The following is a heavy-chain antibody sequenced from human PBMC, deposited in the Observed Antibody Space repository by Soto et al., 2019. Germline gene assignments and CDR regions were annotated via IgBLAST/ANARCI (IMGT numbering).Heavy chain of an antibody. CDR2: INTDGSNT. V-gene: IGHV3-74*01. CDR3: AREFCSGGNCYTYYFDP. D-gene: IGHD2-15*01. J-gene: IGHJ5*02. CDR1: GLTFNRYW. Sequence: VGSLRLSCAASGLTFNRYWMHWVRQAPGKGLVWVSHINTDGSNTNYADSVKGRFTISRDNAKSTLYLQMNSLRDEDTAVYYCAREFCSGGNCYTYYFDPWGQGIPVTVSS.